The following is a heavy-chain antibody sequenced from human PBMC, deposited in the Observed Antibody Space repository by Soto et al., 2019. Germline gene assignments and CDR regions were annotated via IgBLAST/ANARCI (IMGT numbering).Heavy chain of an antibody. D-gene: IGHD3-10*01. J-gene: IGHJ4*02. V-gene: IGHV1-2*04. CDR1: GYTFTGYY. CDR3: ARDARGDEAPMDY. Sequence: QVQLVQSGAEVKKPGASVKVSCKASGYTFTGYYMHWVRQAPGQGLEWMGWINPNSGGTNYAQKLQGWVTMYRDTSISTAYVELSRLRSDETAVYYCARDARGDEAPMDYWGQGTLVTVSS. CDR2: INPNSGGT.